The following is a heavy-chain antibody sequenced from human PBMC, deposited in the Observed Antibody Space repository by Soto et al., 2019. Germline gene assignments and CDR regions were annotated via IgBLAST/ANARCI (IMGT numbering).Heavy chain of an antibody. CDR2: ITPDGTEQ. Sequence: QVQLMESGGGVVQPGRSLRLSCAASGFTFNTYAMHWVRQAPGKGLEWVAVITPDGTEQYYADSVKGRFTISRDNSKNTLYLQMNRLGIEDMSIYHCAKRGILGAQGMAYFDLWGRGTLVTVSS. V-gene: IGHV3-30*18. CDR3: AKRGILGAQGMAYFDL. J-gene: IGHJ2*01. CDR1: GFTFNTYA. D-gene: IGHD1-26*01.